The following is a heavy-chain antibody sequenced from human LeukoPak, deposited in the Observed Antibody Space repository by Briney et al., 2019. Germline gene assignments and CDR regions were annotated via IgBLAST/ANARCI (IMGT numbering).Heavy chain of an antibody. CDR2: IHYTGAT. J-gene: IGHJ4*02. V-gene: IGHV4-34*01. CDR1: GGSITGYY. CDR3: ARGNILTGYCFDF. Sequence: SETLSLTCAVYGGSITGYYWSWIRQTPGRGLEWVGEIHYTGATSYNPSLKSRATISTDTSKNQFSLRLSSVTAADTAVYYCARGNILTGYCFDFWGQGALATVSS. D-gene: IGHD3-9*01.